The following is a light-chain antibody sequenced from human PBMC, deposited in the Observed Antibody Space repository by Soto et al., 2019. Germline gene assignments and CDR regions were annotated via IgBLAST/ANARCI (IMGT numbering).Light chain of an antibody. V-gene: IGKV1-5*03. CDR2: RAS. CDR1: QSISAW. Sequence: DIQMTQSPSTLSASVGDRVTITCRASQSISAWLAWYQQKPGKVPKLLIYRASTLESGVPSRFSGSESGTEFTLTISSLQPDDFATYYCQQYNSYSRTFGQGTKVDIK. J-gene: IGKJ1*01. CDR3: QQYNSYSRT.